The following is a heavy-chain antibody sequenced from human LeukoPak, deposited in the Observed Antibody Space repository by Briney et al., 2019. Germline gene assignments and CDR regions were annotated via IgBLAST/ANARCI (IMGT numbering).Heavy chain of an antibody. D-gene: IGHD3-22*01. CDR2: FDPEDGET. Sequence: ASVKVSCKVSGYTLTELSMHWVRQAPGKGLEWMGGFDPEDGETIYAQKFQGRVTMTEDPSTDTAYMELSSLRSEDTAVYYCATTKGFYDSSGYYHDAFDIWGQGTMVTVSS. CDR1: GYTLTELS. CDR3: ATTKGFYDSSGYYHDAFDI. V-gene: IGHV1-24*01. J-gene: IGHJ3*02.